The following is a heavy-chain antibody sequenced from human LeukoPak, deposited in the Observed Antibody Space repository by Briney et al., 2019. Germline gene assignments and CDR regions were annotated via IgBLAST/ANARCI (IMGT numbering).Heavy chain of an antibody. J-gene: IGHJ4*02. CDR1: GFTFSSYG. CDR2: ISYDGSNK. V-gene: IGHV3-30*18. Sequence: PGGSLRLSCAACGFTFSSYGMHWVRQAPGKGLEWVAVISYDGSNKYYADSVKGRFTISRDNSKNTLYLQMNSLRAEDTAVYYCAKRQSYDSSPLDYWGQGTLVTVSS. CDR3: AKRQSYDSSPLDY. D-gene: IGHD3-22*01.